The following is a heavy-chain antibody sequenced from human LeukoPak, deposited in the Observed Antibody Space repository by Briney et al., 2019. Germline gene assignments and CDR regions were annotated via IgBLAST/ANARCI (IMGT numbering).Heavy chain of an antibody. CDR2: INGGGDAT. J-gene: IGHJ3*01. D-gene: IGHD2-2*01. V-gene: IGHV3-23*01. CDR1: GFTFNNNA. CDR3: ARCTASCYANAFDV. Sequence: QPGGSLRLSCATSGFTFNNNAMSRVRQAPGKGLEWVSAINGGGDATEYADSVKGRFTISRDNSKNTLYLQMNSLRPDDTAVYYCARCTASCYANAFDVWGQGTLLTVSS.